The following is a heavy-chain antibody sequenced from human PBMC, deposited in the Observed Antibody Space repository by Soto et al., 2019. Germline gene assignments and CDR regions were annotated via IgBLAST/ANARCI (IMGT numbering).Heavy chain of an antibody. CDR2: IYSGGST. CDR1: GFTVSSNY. Sequence: GGSLRLSCAASGFTVSSNYMSWVRQAPGKGLEWVSVIYSGGSTYYADSVKGRFTISRDNPKNTLYLQMSSLRAEDTAVYYCARGRPDRHYYYYGMDVWGQGTTVTVSS. V-gene: IGHV3-53*01. D-gene: IGHD6-25*01. CDR3: ARGRPDRHYYYYGMDV. J-gene: IGHJ6*02.